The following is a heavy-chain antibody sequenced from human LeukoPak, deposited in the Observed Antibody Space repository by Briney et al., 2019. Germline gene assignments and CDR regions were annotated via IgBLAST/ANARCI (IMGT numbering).Heavy chain of an antibody. J-gene: IGHJ4*02. V-gene: IGHV3-7*01. D-gene: IGHD1-26*01. Sequence: GGSLRLSCAASGFTFSSYWMSWVRQAPGKGLEWVANIKQDGSEKYYVDSVKGRFTISRDNAKNTLYLQMNSLRAEDTAVYYCARVQAIVGATFDSWGQGTLVTVSS. CDR3: ARVQAIVGATFDS. CDR2: IKQDGSEK. CDR1: GFTFSSYW.